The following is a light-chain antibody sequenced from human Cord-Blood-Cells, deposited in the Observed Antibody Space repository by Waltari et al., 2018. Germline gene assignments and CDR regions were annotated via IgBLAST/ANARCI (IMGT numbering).Light chain of an antibody. CDR1: SSDVGGYNY. CDR3: SSYTSSSTFWV. CDR2: DVS. Sequence: QSALTPPASVSGSPGQSITISCTGTSSDVGGYNYLSWYQQPPGKAPKLMIYDVSKRPSGVSHRFSGSKSGNTASLTISGLQAEDEADYYCSSYTSSSTFWVFGGGTKLTVL. V-gene: IGLV2-14*01. J-gene: IGLJ3*02.